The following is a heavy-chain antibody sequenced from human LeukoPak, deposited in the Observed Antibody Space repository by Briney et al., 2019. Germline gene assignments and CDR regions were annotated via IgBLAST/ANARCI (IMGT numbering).Heavy chain of an antibody. Sequence: GGSLRLSCAASGFTFSSYAMSWVRQAPGRGLEWVSVISGSGVSTYYADSVKGRFTISRDNSKNTLYLQMNSLRAEDTAVYYCAKGLSSGNSFDYWGQGTLVTVSS. V-gene: IGHV3-23*01. CDR3: AKGLSSGNSFDY. J-gene: IGHJ4*02. D-gene: IGHD2-15*01. CDR2: ISGSGVST. CDR1: GFTFSSYA.